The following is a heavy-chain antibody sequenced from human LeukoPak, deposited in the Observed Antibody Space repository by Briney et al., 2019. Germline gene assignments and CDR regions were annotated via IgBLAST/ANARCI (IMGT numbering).Heavy chain of an antibody. D-gene: IGHD2-8*01. CDR2: INPNSGGT. V-gene: IGHV1-2*06. J-gene: IGHJ3*02. Sequence: ASVKVSCKASGYTFTGYYMHLVRQAPGQGLEWMGRINPNSGGTNYAQKFQGRVTMTRDTSISTAYMELSRLRSDDTAVYYCARDPTLGLMLFDIWGQGTMVTVSS. CDR3: ARDPTLGLMLFDI. CDR1: GYTFTGYY.